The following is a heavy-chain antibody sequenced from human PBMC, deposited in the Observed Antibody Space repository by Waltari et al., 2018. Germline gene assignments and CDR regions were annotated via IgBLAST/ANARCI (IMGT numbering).Heavy chain of an antibody. Sequence: QVQLVESGGGVVQPGRSLRLSCAASGFPFSRYGMNWVRQAPGKGLEWVAVISYDGSNKYYADSVKGRFTISRDNSKNTLYLLMNSLRAEDTAVYYCAKDRVYSGSYSGWFDPWGQGTLVTVSS. CDR3: AKDRVYSGSYSGWFDP. J-gene: IGHJ5*02. CDR2: ISYDGSNK. D-gene: IGHD1-26*01. V-gene: IGHV3-30*18. CDR1: GFPFSRYG.